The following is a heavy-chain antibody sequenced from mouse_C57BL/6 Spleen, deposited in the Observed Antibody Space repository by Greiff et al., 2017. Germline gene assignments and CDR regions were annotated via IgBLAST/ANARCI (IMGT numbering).Heavy chain of an antibody. J-gene: IGHJ2*01. Sequence: LVESGPELVKPGASVKISCKASGYAFSSSWMNWVKQRPGKGLEWIGRIYPGDGDTNYNGKFKGKATLTADKSSSTAYMQLSSLTSEDSAVYFCARDYYDYVFDYWGQGTTLTVSS. V-gene: IGHV1-82*01. CDR3: ARDYYDYVFDY. CDR2: IYPGDGDT. CDR1: GYAFSSSW. D-gene: IGHD2-4*01.